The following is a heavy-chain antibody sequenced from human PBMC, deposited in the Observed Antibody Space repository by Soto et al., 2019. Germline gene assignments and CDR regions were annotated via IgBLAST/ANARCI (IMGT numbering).Heavy chain of an antibody. CDR1: GYTFTSYG. CDR2: ISAYNGNT. CDR3: ARAEVHITMIVVVNTLDY. V-gene: IGHV1-18*01. Sequence: QVQLVQSGAEVKKPGASVKVSCTASGYTFTSYGISWVRQAPGQGLEWMGWISAYNGNTNYAQKLQGRVTMTTDTSTSTAYMELRSLRSDDTAVYYCARAEVHITMIVVVNTLDYWGQGTLVTVSS. D-gene: IGHD3-22*01. J-gene: IGHJ4*02.